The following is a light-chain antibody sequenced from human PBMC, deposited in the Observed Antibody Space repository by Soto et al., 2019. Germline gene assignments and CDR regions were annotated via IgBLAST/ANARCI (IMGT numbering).Light chain of an antibody. CDR2: LGS. V-gene: IGKV2-28*01. J-gene: IGKJ1*01. Sequence: DIVMTQSPLSLPVTPGEPASISCRSSQSLLHSNGYNYLDWYLQKPGQSPQLLIFLGSNRASGVPDWFRGSGSGTDFTLKISRVEAEDVGVYYCLQALQTPPWTFGQGTKVEIK. CDR1: QSLLHSNGYNY. CDR3: LQALQTPPWT.